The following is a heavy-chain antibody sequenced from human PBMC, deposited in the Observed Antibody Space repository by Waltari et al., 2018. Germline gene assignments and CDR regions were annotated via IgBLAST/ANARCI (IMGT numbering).Heavy chain of an antibody. CDR3: ARESIGGVTGTPHDAFDI. D-gene: IGHD1-20*01. CDR1: GGSISSYY. CDR2: IYYSGST. V-gene: IGHV4-59*01. Sequence: QVQLQESGPGLVKPSETLSLTCTVSGGSISSYYWSWIRQPPGKGLEWIGYIYYSGSTNSNPSLQSRVTISVDTSKNQFSLKLSSVTAADTAVYYCARESIGGVTGTPHDAFDIWGQGTMVTVSS. J-gene: IGHJ3*02.